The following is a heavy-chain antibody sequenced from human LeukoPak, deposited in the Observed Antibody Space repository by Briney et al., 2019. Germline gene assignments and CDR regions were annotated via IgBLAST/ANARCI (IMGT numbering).Heavy chain of an antibody. CDR3: ARDGGYDFWSGYYQDY. D-gene: IGHD3-3*01. CDR1: GFTFSRYA. V-gene: IGHV3-30-3*01. Sequence: GRSLRLSCATSGFTFSRYAMHWVRQAPGKGLEWVALISYDANIGSNKYYADSVRGRFTISRDNSKNTLYLQMNSLRAEDTAVYYCARDGGYDFWSGYYQDYWGQGTLVTVSS. J-gene: IGHJ4*02. CDR2: ISYDANIGSNK.